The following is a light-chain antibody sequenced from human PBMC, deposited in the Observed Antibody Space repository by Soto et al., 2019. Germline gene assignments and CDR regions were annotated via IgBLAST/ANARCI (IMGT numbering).Light chain of an antibody. CDR3: QQYNNWPPLT. V-gene: IGKV3D-15*01. CDR2: GAS. J-gene: IGKJ3*01. Sequence: EIVMTQSPATLSVSPGERATLSCRASQSVSSNLAWYQQKPGQAPRLLIYGASTTATGIPARFSGSGSGTEFTLTISSLQSEDFEVYYCQQYNNWPPLTFGPGTKVDIK. CDR1: QSVSSN.